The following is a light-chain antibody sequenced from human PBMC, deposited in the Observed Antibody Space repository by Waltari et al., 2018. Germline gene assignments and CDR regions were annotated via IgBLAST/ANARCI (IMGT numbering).Light chain of an antibody. Sequence: DIQMTQSPSTLSASVGDRVTITCRASQTINTWLAWYQQKPGKAPNLLIYRTCTLESGVPSRFSGSGSGTEFTLTISSLQPDDFATYYCQQAWTFGQGTKVEIK. J-gene: IGKJ1*01. CDR1: QTINTW. CDR3: QQAWT. CDR2: RTC. V-gene: IGKV1-5*03.